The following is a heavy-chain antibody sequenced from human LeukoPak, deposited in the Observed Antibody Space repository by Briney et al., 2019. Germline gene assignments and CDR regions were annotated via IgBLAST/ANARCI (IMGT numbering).Heavy chain of an antibody. CDR3: AKVSSVVAVAAYFDY. Sequence: GGSLRLSCAASGFTFDDYAMHWVRQAPGKGLEWVSGISRNSGSIGYADSVKGRFTISRDNAKNSLYLQMNSLRAEDTALYYCAKVSSVVAVAAYFDYWGQGTLVTVSS. J-gene: IGHJ4*02. CDR1: GFTFDDYA. D-gene: IGHD6-19*01. V-gene: IGHV3-9*01. CDR2: ISRNSGSI.